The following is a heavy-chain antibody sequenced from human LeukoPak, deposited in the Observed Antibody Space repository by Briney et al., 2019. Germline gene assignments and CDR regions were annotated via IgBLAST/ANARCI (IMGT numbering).Heavy chain of an antibody. J-gene: IGHJ4*02. CDR2: MNRDGSEV. D-gene: IGHD3-3*01. CDR1: GFPFGPFW. Sequence: PGGSLRLSCAASGFPFGPFWMTWVRQAPGKGPEFVATMNRDGSEVAYGNSMRGRFTISRDNAKNSLYLQMYSLRAEDTAVYYCARGIDEWLYLNYWGQGALVTVSS. CDR3: ARGIDEWLYLNY. V-gene: IGHV3-7*04.